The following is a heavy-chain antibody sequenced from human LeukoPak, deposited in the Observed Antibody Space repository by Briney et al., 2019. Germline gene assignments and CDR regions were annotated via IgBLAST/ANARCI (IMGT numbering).Heavy chain of an antibody. V-gene: IGHV4-30-4*08. CDR3: ARITAGGREYYFDY. D-gene: IGHD6-13*01. Sequence: SETLSLTCTVSGGSISSGDYYWSWIRQPPGKGLEWIGYIYYSGSTYYNPSLKSRVTISVDTSKNQFSLKLSSVTAADTAVYYCARITAGGREYYFDYWGRGTLVTVSS. J-gene: IGHJ4*02. CDR1: GGSISSGDYY. CDR2: IYYSGST.